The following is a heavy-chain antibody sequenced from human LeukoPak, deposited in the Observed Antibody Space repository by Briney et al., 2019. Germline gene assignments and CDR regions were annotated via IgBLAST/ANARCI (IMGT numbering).Heavy chain of an antibody. Sequence: ASVKVSCKASGYTFTSYYMHWVRQAPGQGLEWMGIINPSGGSTSYAQKFQGRVTITADESTSTAYMELSSLRSEDTAVYYCASESSLGYSSGWYTYFQHWGQGTLVTVSS. D-gene: IGHD6-19*01. CDR1: GYTFTSYY. CDR3: ASESSLGYSSGWYTYFQH. J-gene: IGHJ1*01. CDR2: INPSGGST. V-gene: IGHV1-46*01.